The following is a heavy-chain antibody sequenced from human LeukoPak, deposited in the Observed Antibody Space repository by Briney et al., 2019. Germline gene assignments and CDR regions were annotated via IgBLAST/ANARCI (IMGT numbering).Heavy chain of an antibody. J-gene: IGHJ6*02. CDR1: GFTFSSYG. V-gene: IGHV3-30*18. D-gene: IGHD4-17*01. CDR2: ISYDGSNK. Sequence: PGGSLRLSCAASGFTFSSYGMHWVRQAPGKGLEWVAVISYDGSNKYYADSVKGRFTISRDNSKNTLYLQMNSLRAEDTAVHYCAKSGVGDYSDYYGMDVWGQGTTVTVSS. CDR3: AKSGVGDYSDYYGMDV.